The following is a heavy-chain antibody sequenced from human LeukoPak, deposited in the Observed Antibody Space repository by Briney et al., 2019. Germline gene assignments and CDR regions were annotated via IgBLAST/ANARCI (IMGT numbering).Heavy chain of an antibody. CDR2: ISSSGNTI. Sequence: GGSLRLSCAASEFTFTSYELNWVRQAPGKGLEWVSYISSSGNTISYADSVKGRFTISRDNAKNSLYLQVISLRAEDTAVYYCARGPSIAARYDAFDIWGQGTMVTVCS. CDR3: ARGPSIAARYDAFDI. J-gene: IGHJ3*02. D-gene: IGHD6-6*01. CDR1: EFTFTSYE. V-gene: IGHV3-48*03.